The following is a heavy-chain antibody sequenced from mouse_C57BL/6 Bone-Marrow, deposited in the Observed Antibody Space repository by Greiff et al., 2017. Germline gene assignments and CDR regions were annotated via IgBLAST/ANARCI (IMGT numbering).Heavy chain of an antibody. CDR2: ISGGGGNT. Sequence: EVQVVESGGGLVKPGGSLKLSCAASGFTFSSYTMSWVRQTPEKRLEWVATISGGGGNTYYPDSVTGRFTISRDNAKNTLYLQMSSLRSEDTALYDCARPFYGNYGYFDVWGTGTTVTVSS. V-gene: IGHV5-9*01. CDR1: GFTFSSYT. J-gene: IGHJ1*03. D-gene: IGHD2-10*01. CDR3: ARPFYGNYGYFDV.